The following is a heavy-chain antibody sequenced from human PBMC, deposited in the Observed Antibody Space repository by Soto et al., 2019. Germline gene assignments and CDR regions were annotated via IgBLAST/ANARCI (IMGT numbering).Heavy chain of an antibody. J-gene: IGHJ5*02. CDR3: ARRAVLMARGWFDP. D-gene: IGHD2-8*01. CDR2: INHSGST. Sequence: SETLSLTCAVYGGSFSGYYWSWIRQPPGKGLEWIGEINHSGSTNYNPSLKSRVTISVDTSKNQFSLKLSSVTAADTAVYYCARRAVLMARGWFDPWGQGTLVTVSS. V-gene: IGHV4-34*01. CDR1: GGSFSGYY.